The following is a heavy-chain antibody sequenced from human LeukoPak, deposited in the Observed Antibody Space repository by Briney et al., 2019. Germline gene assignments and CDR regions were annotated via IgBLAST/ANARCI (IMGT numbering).Heavy chain of an antibody. D-gene: IGHD3-10*01. V-gene: IGHV4-39*06. J-gene: IGHJ6*02. CDR2: IYYSGST. Sequence: SETLSLTCTVSGGSISSSSYYWGWIRQPPGKGLEWIGSIYYSGSTYYNPSLKSRVTISVDTSKNQFPLKLGSVAAADTAVYYCARGVWPSAYYYYGMDVWGQGTTVTVSS. CDR3: ARGVWPSAYYYYGMDV. CDR1: GGSISSSSYY.